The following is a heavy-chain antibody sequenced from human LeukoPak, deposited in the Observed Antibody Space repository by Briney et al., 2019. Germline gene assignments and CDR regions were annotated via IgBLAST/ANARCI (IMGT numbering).Heavy chain of an antibody. Sequence: PSETLSLTCTVSGGSISSGYYWGWIRQPPGKGLEWIGSIYHSGSTYYNPSLKSRVTISVDTSKNQFSLKLSSVTAADTAVYYCARGRMITFGGVLLGEYYFDYWGQGTLVTVSS. J-gene: IGHJ4*02. CDR3: ARGRMITFGGVLLGEYYFDY. D-gene: IGHD3-16*01. CDR1: GGSISSGYY. V-gene: IGHV4-38-2*02. CDR2: IYHSGST.